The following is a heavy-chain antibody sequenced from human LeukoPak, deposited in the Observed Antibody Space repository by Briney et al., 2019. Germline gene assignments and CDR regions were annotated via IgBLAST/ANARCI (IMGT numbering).Heavy chain of an antibody. J-gene: IGHJ4*02. CDR1: GGSISSGSYY. V-gene: IGHV4-39*07. CDR3: ARRWLAPFDY. Sequence: SETLSLTCTVSGGSISSGSYYWSWIRQPPGKGLEWIGEINHSGSTNYNPSLKSRVTISVDTSKNQFSLKLSSVTAADTAVYYCARRWLAPFDYWGQGTLVTVSS. D-gene: IGHD6-19*01. CDR2: INHSGST.